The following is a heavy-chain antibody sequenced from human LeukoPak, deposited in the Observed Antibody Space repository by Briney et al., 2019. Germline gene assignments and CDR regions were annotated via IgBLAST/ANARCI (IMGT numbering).Heavy chain of an antibody. Sequence: KPSETLSLTCSVSGGSISSYHWSWIRQPPGKGLEWIGYIHYSGSTNYNPSLKSRVTVSVDTSKNQFSLNLSSVTAADTAVYYCVRGEGYSGSYFDYWGQGTLVTVSS. CDR3: VRGEGYSGSYFDY. CDR2: IHYSGST. J-gene: IGHJ4*02. CDR1: GGSISSYH. D-gene: IGHD1-26*01. V-gene: IGHV4-59*01.